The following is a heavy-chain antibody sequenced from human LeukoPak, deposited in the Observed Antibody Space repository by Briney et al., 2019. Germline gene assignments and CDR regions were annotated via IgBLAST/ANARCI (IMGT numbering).Heavy chain of an antibody. CDR3: ARDGVVTTHIDY. D-gene: IGHD3-3*01. CDR2: IIPIFGTA. J-gene: IGHJ4*02. V-gene: IGHV1-69*05. CDR1: GGTFSSYA. Sequence: GASVKVSCKASGGTFSSYAISWVRQAPGQGLEWMGRIIPIFGTANYAQKFQGRVTITTDESTSTAYMELSSLRSEDTAVCYCARDGVVTTHIDYWGQGTLVTVSS.